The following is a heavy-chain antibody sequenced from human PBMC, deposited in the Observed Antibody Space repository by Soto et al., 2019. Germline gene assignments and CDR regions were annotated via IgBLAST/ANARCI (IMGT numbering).Heavy chain of an antibody. D-gene: IGHD2-8*01. Sequence: EVQLVESGGGLVQPGGSLRLSCTASGFTFSRFWMHWVRQAPGKRPLWVSRIHYDGRATSYADSVRGRFTISRDNAKSTVYLQMNSLRDEDTAVYYCARDGPEDWVDARDFDYWGQGTPVAVSS. J-gene: IGHJ4*02. CDR2: IHYDGRAT. CDR3: ARDGPEDWVDARDFDY. CDR1: GFTFSRFW. V-gene: IGHV3-74*01.